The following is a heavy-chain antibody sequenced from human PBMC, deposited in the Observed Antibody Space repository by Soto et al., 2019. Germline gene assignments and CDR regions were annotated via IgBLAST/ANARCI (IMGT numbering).Heavy chain of an antibody. Sequence: QVQLQQSGAGLLKPSETLSLTCAVYGESFSGYIWTWIRQPPGKGLQWIGQINHSGSAYYNPSLKSRVTISVHTSKSQFSLELSSVTAADTSVYYCARGLITGSHYSGGWYYFDSWGQGTQVTVSS. CDR2: INHSGSA. J-gene: IGHJ4*02. CDR1: GESFSGYI. CDR3: ARGLITGSHYSGGWYYFDS. V-gene: IGHV4-34*01. D-gene: IGHD6-19*01.